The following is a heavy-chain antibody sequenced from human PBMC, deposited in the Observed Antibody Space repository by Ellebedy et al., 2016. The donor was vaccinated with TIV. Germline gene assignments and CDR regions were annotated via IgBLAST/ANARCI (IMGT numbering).Heavy chain of an antibody. J-gene: IGHJ4*02. CDR3: ARDSRHSDGLGSFDY. CDR2: ISTYNGYT. CDR1: GYTLASYG. Sequence: AASVKVSCKTSGYTLASYGISWVRQAPGQGLEWMGWISTYNGYTEYAQTFQGRVTMTTDSSTRSVYMELRSLRSDDTAVYYCARDSRHSDGLGSFDYWGQGTLVTVSS. V-gene: IGHV1-18*04. D-gene: IGHD3-10*01.